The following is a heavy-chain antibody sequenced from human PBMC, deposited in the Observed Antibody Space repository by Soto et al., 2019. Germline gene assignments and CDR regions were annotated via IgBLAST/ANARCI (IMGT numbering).Heavy chain of an antibody. D-gene: IGHD2-15*01. J-gene: IGHJ5*02. CDR1: GLIFSNAW. V-gene: IGHV3-15*01. CDR2: VRSNTNGGTT. Sequence: EVQLVESGGGLLEPGWSLRLSCAASGLIFSNAWMTWVRQAPGTVLEWVGRVRSNTNGGTTDHAAPVKGRFTISRDDSKNTCYLQMNSLTPEYTAIYYCTTYAPYCSGGTCQSRGLDPWGQGTRVIASS. CDR3: TTYAPYCSGGTCQSRGLDP.